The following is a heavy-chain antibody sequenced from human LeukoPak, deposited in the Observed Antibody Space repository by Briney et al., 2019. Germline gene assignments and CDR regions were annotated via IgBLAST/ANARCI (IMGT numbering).Heavy chain of an antibody. CDR3: AKDCSGGSCYEDY. V-gene: IGHV3-23*01. J-gene: IGHJ4*02. D-gene: IGHD2-15*01. Sequence: GGSLRLSCAASGFTFSSYAMSWVRQAPGKGLEWVSAISGSGGSTYYADSVKGRCTISRDNSKNTLYLQMNSLRAEDTAVYYCAKDCSGGSCYEDYWGQGTLVTVSS. CDR2: ISGSGGST. CDR1: GFTFSSYA.